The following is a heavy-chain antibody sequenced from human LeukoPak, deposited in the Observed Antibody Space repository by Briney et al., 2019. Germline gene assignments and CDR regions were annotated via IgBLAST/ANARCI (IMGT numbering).Heavy chain of an antibody. J-gene: IGHJ4*02. CDR1: GYSISSGYY. V-gene: IGHV4-38-2*02. Sequence: PSETLSLTCTVSGYSISSGYYWGWIRQPPGKGLEWIGRIYHSGSTYYNPSLKSRVTISVDTSKNQFSLKLSSVTAADTAVYYCAREGYCSGGSCYRPPADYWGQGTLVTVSS. CDR3: AREGYCSGGSCYRPPADY. CDR2: IYHSGST. D-gene: IGHD2-15*01.